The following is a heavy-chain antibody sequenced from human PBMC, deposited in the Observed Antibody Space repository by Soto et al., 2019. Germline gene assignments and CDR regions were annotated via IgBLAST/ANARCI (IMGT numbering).Heavy chain of an antibody. V-gene: IGHV4-39*01. D-gene: IGHD3-3*01. Sequence: PSETLSLTCTVSGGSISSSSYYWGWIRQPPGKGLEWIGSIYYSGSTYYNPSLKSRVTISVDTSKNQFSLKLSSVTAADTAVYYCARHYDFWSGYLRNWGQGTLVTVSS. CDR2: IYYSGST. CDR3: ARHYDFWSGYLRN. CDR1: GGSISSSSYY. J-gene: IGHJ4*02.